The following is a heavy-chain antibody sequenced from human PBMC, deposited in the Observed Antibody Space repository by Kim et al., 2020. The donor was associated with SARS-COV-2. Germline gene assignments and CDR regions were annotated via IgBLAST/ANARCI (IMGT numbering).Heavy chain of an antibody. Sequence: LKSRVTISVDTSKNQFSLKLSSVTAADTAVYYCARGPPYYYGSGSYYLDYWGQGTLVTVSS. D-gene: IGHD3-10*01. J-gene: IGHJ4*02. V-gene: IGHV4-34*01. CDR3: ARGPPYYYGSGSYYLDY.